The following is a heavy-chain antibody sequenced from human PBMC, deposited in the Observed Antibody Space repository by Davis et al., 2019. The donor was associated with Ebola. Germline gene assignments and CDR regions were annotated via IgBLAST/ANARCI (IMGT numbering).Heavy chain of an antibody. J-gene: IGHJ6*02. CDR1: GGSFSGYY. V-gene: IGHV4-34*01. Sequence: MPSETLSLTCAVYGGSFSGYYWSWIRQPPGKGLEWIGEINHSGSTNYNPSLKSRVTISVDTSKNQFSLKLSSVTAADTAVYYCARDSLDIVVVVAGMDVWGQGTTVTVSS. D-gene: IGHD2-15*01. CDR2: INHSGST. CDR3: ARDSLDIVVVVAGMDV.